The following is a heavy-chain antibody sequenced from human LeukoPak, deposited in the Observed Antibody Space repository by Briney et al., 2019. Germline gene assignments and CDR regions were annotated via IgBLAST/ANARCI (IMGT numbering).Heavy chain of an antibody. V-gene: IGHV1-69*05. Sequence: SVKVSCKASGYTLTSYYMHWVRQAPGQGLEWMGGIIPIFGTANYAQKFQGRVTITTDESTSTAYMELSSLRSEDTAVYYCARGDDILTGQFDYWGQGTLVTVSS. CDR2: IIPIFGTA. CDR3: ARGDDILTGQFDY. CDR1: GYTLTSYY. J-gene: IGHJ4*02. D-gene: IGHD3-9*01.